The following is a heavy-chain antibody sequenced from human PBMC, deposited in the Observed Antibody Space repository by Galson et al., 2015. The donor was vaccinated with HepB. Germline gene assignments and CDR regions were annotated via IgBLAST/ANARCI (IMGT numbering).Heavy chain of an antibody. CDR1: GFTFSNAW. D-gene: IGHD6-6*01. J-gene: IGHJ5*02. Sequence: SLRLSCAASGFTFSNAWMSWVRQAPGKGLEWVGRIKSKTDGGTTDYAAPVKGRFTISRDDSKNTLYLQMNSLKTEDTAVYYCTTDHSSSSDPSEYNWFDPWGQGTLVTVSS. CDR2: IKSKTDGGTT. V-gene: IGHV3-15*01. CDR3: TTDHSSSSDPSEYNWFDP.